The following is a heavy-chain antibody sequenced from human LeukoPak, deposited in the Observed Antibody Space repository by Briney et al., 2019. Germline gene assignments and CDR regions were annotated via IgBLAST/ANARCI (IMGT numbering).Heavy chain of an antibody. CDR2: ISSSSSYI. Sequence: GGSLTLSCAASGFTFSSYSMNWLRQPAGRELEWVSSISSSSSYIYYADSVKGRFTISRDNAKNSLYLQMNSLRAEDTAVYYCASRPGSSNYWGQGTLVTVSS. CDR1: GFTFSSYS. J-gene: IGHJ4*02. V-gene: IGHV3-21*01. CDR3: ASRPGSSNY. D-gene: IGHD1-1*01.